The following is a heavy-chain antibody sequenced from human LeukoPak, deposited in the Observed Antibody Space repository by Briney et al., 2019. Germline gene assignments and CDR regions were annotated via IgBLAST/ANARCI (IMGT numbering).Heavy chain of an antibody. CDR2: IWYDGSNK. CDR1: GLTFSSYG. D-gene: IGHD3-22*01. Sequence: GESLKISCAAAGLTFSSYGMHWVRQAPGKGLERVAVIWYDGSNKYYADSVKGRFTISRDNSKNTLYLQMNSLRAEDTAVYYCAKGAYYYDSSGYLGLDYWGQGTLVTVSS. J-gene: IGHJ4*02. CDR3: AKGAYYYDSSGYLGLDY. V-gene: IGHV3-33*06.